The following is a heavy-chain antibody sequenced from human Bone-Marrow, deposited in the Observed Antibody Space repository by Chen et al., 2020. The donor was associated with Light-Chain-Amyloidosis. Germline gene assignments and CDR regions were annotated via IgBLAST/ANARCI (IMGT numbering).Heavy chain of an antibody. V-gene: IGHV3-23*01. Sequence: EVQLLEPGGGLVQPGESLRLSCVASGFTFSNYAMNWVRQAPGKGLEWVSSISGSGGNIYYADSVKGRFSISRDNSKNTLYLQMNRLRAEDTAVYYCAPPPPDGHLGEFLSYFDYWGQGTLVTVSS. D-gene: IGHD3-16*01. CDR2: ISGSGGNI. J-gene: IGHJ4*02. CDR3: APPPPDGHLGEFLSYFDY. CDR1: GFTFSNYA.